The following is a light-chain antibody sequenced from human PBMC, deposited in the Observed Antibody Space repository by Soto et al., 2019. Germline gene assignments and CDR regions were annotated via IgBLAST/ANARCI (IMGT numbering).Light chain of an antibody. CDR3: GSYTSTDTPAG. V-gene: IGLV2-14*01. CDR2: EVS. Sequence: QSVLAQPSSVNGSPGHMITISCTRTSTGVGGYNYVSLYQHHPGKGPKLIIYEVSNRPSGVSDRLSGSKSGNKASLIISNLEAEDESDYYCGSYTSTDTPAGFGTGTKVTVL. J-gene: IGLJ1*01. CDR1: STGVGGYNY.